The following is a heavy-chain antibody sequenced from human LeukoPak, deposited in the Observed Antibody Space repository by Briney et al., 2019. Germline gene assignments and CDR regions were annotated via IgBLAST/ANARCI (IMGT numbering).Heavy chain of an antibody. Sequence: GGSLRLSCAASGFTFSPYSMHWVRQAPGKGLEWVSSISPTSGKIYYADSVKGRFTISRDNADNSLFLHMSSLRAEDTAVYYCAKDEEIVVDMGFDYWGQGTLVTVSS. CDR1: GFTFSPYS. D-gene: IGHD3-22*01. CDR2: ISPTSGKI. V-gene: IGHV3-21*01. CDR3: AKDEEIVVDMGFDY. J-gene: IGHJ4*02.